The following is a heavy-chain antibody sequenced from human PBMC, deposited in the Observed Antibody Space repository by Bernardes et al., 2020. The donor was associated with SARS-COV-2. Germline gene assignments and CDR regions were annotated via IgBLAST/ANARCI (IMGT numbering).Heavy chain of an antibody. CDR3: LSTTSRTSYGAFDI. V-gene: IGHV4-59*08. D-gene: IGHD2-2*01. Sequence: ETLSLTCGVSGDSITNYYWSWIRQPPGKGLEWIAHIYYSGSINYNPSLKSRVTISVDTSKNQFSLRLNSVTAADTAIYYCLSTTSRTSYGAFDIWGQGTMVTVSS. J-gene: IGHJ3*02. CDR2: IYYSGSI. CDR1: GDSITNYY.